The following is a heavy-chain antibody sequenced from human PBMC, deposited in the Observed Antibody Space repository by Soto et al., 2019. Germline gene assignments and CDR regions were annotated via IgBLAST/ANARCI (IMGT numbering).Heavy chain of an antibody. CDR1: GGTFSSYA. J-gene: IGHJ4*02. CDR2: IIPIFGTA. CDR3: ARPSIAARSTPFDY. Sequence: GASVKVSCKASGGTFSSYAISWARQAPGQGLEWMGGIIPIFGTANYAQKFQGRVTITADESTSTAYMELSSLRSEDTAVYYCARPSIAARSTPFDYWGQGTLVTVSS. D-gene: IGHD6-6*01. V-gene: IGHV1-69*13.